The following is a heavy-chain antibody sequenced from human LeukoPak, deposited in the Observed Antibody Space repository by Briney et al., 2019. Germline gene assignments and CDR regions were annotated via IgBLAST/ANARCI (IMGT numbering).Heavy chain of an antibody. Sequence: PSETLSLTCTVSGGSTSSGDYYWSWIRQPPGKGLEWIGYIYYSGSTYYNPSLKSRVTISVDTSKNQFSLKLSSVTAADTAVYYCARVTPVSTNFDYWGQGTLVTVSS. V-gene: IGHV4-30-4*01. D-gene: IGHD2-15*01. J-gene: IGHJ4*02. CDR1: GGSTSSGDYY. CDR2: IYYSGST. CDR3: ARVTPVSTNFDY.